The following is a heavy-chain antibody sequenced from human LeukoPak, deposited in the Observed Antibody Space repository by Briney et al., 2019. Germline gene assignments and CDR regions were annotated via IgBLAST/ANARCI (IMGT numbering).Heavy chain of an antibody. CDR3: AKDSSGMTTVTTRFDY. V-gene: IGHV3-23*01. CDR2: ISGSGGST. CDR1: GFTFSSYA. Sequence: GGSLRLSCAASGFTFSSYAMSWVRQAPGKGLEWVSAISGSGGSTYYADSVRGRFTISRDNAKNTLYLQMNSLRAEDTAVYYCAKDSSGMTTVTTRFDYWGQGTLVTVSS. J-gene: IGHJ4*02. D-gene: IGHD4-17*01.